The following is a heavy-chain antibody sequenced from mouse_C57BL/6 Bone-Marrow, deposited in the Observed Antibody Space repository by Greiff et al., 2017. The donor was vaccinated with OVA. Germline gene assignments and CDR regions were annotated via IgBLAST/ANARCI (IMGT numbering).Heavy chain of an antibody. CDR2: RDPADSYT. V-gene: IGHV1-59*01. CDR3: ASEESYYDYDVVYYAMDY. D-gene: IGHD2-4*01. CDR1: GYTFTSYW. Sequence: QVQLQQPGAELVRPGTAGKWDGKASGYTFTSYWMHWVKQRPGQGLEWIGGRDPADSYTNYNQKFKGKATLTVDTSSSTAYMQLSSLTSEDSAVYYCASEESYYDYDVVYYAMDYWGQGTSVTVSS. J-gene: IGHJ4*01.